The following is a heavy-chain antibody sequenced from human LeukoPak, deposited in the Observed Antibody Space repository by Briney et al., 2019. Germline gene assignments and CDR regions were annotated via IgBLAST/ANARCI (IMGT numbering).Heavy chain of an antibody. CDR2: TYYSGNT. Sequence: SETLSLTCTVSGGSISSYYWSWIWQPPGKGLEWIGYTYYSGNTKYNPSLKSRGTISVDTSKNQFSLKLSSVTAADTAVYYCAREDCSSTSCYCLNWGQGTLVTVSS. J-gene: IGHJ4*02. CDR1: GGSISSYY. D-gene: IGHD2-2*01. CDR3: AREDCSSTSCYCLN. V-gene: IGHV4-59*01.